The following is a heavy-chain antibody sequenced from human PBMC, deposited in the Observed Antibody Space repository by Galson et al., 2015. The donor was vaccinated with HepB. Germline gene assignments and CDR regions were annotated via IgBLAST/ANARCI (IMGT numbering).Heavy chain of an antibody. J-gene: IGHJ6*02. CDR3: ARSGGGIVATIFDYYYYGMDV. Sequence: SVKVSCKASGYTFTSYYMHWVRQAPGQGLEWMGVINPSGGSTSYAQKFQGRVTMTRDTSTSTVYMELSSLRSEDTAVYYCARSGGGIVATIFDYYYYGMDVWGQGTTVTVSS. CDR1: GYTFTSYY. CDR2: INPSGGST. D-gene: IGHD5-12*01. V-gene: IGHV1-46*03.